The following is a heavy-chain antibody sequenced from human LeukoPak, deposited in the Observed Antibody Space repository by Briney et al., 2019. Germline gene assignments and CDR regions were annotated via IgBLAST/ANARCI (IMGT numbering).Heavy chain of an antibody. CDR1: GFTFSTYW. D-gene: IGHD1-26*01. V-gene: IGHV3-7*01. J-gene: IGHJ4*02. CDR2: IKANGRET. Sequence: PGRCLSLSCAASGFTFSTYWMTWVRQAPGKGRVWVANIKANGRETYYVDSVKGRFTISRDSAQKSLYLQLNSLRVEDTAIYYCAKGGHVDYCGQGSLVTVSS. CDR3: AKGGHVDY.